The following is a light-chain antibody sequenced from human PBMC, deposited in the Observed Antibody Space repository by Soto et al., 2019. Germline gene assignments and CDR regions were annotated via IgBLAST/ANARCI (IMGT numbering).Light chain of an antibody. Sequence: EVGETQFPANVVLCLGEGDTPSCRGSQTISNDLAWYQQKPGQAPRLLIYGASTRATGVPARFSGGGSGTEFTLTISSLQSEDFAFYYCQQNNKWPPVTFGGGTKVDIK. CDR2: GAS. CDR3: QQNNKWPPVT. CDR1: QTISND. V-gene: IGKV3-15*01. J-gene: IGKJ4*01.